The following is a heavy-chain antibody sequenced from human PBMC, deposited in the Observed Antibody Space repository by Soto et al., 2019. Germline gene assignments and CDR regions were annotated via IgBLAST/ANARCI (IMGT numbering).Heavy chain of an antibody. CDR1: GGTFSSYA. CDR2: IIPIFGTA. D-gene: IGHD3-22*01. Sequence: SVKVSCKASGGTFSSYAISWVRQAPGQGLEWMGGIIPIFGTANYAQKFQGRVTITADESTSTAYMELSSLRSEDTAVYYCARSYYYDSSGYLDAFDIWGQGTRVTVSS. CDR3: ARSYYYDSSGYLDAFDI. J-gene: IGHJ3*02. V-gene: IGHV1-69*13.